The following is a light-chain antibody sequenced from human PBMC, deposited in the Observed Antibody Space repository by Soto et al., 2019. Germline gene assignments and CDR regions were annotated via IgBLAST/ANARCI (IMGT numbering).Light chain of an antibody. CDR1: NSDVAGYNY. CDR2: EVT. J-gene: IGLJ1*01. CDR3: SSYAVSGTV. V-gene: IGLV2-14*01. Sequence: QSVLTQPASVSGSPGQSITISCTGTNSDVAGYNYVSWYQQHPGKAPKLIIYEVTHRPSGISNRFSGSKSGNTASLTISGLQIEDEADCYCSSYAVSGTVFGPGTKVTVL.